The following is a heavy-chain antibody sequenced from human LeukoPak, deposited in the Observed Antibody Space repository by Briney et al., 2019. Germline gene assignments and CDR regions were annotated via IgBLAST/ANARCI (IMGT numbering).Heavy chain of an antibody. CDR2: ISSSSSYI. CDR3: ARVVVADTLGDI. CDR1: GFTFSSYS. Sequence: GGSLRLSCAASGFTFSSYSMTWVRQAPGKGLEWVSSISSSSSYIYYADSVKGRFTISRDNAKNSLYLQMNSLRAEDTAVYYCARVVVADTLGDIWGQGTMVTVSS. D-gene: IGHD2-15*01. V-gene: IGHV3-21*01. J-gene: IGHJ3*02.